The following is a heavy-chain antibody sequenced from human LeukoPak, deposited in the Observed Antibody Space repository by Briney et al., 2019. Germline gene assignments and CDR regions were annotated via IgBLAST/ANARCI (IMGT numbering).Heavy chain of an antibody. Sequence: ASVKVSCKASGYTFIGYYLHWVRQAPGQGLEWMGWISPNNGGTKYAQKFQGRVSMTRDTSISTAYMELTRLISDDTAVYYCARGNLFDCSGDCYLTDYWGQGTLVTVSS. CDR1: GYTFIGYY. D-gene: IGHD2-21*02. CDR3: ARGNLFDCSGDCYLTDY. CDR2: ISPNNGGT. V-gene: IGHV1-2*02. J-gene: IGHJ4*02.